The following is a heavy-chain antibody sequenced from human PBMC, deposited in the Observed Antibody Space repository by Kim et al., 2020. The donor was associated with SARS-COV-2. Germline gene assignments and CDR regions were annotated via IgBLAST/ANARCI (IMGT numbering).Heavy chain of an antibody. CDR2: IYYSGST. CDR1: GGSISSSSYY. J-gene: IGHJ5*02. CDR3: VVVVAAPVAWFDP. Sequence: SETLSLTCTVSGGSISSSSYYWGWIRQPPGKGLEWIGSIYYSGSTYYNPSLKSRVTISVDTSKNQFSLKLSSVTAADTAVYYCVVVVAAPVAWFDPWGPGTLGTVSS. D-gene: IGHD2-15*01. V-gene: IGHV4-39*01.